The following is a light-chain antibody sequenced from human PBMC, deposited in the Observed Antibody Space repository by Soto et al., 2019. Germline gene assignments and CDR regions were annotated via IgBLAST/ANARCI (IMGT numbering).Light chain of an antibody. CDR3: QSYDSSLSGSVV. J-gene: IGLJ3*02. Sequence: QSVLTQPPSVSGAPGQRVTISCTGSSSNIGAGYHVHWYQQLPGTAPKLLIYGNSNRPSGVPDRFSGSKSGTSASLAITGLHAEDEADYYCQSYDSSLSGSVVFGGGTQLTVL. CDR1: SSNIGAGYH. V-gene: IGLV1-40*01. CDR2: GNS.